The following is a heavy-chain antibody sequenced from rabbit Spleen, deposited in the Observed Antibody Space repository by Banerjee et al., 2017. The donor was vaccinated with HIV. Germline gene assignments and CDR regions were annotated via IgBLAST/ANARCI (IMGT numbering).Heavy chain of an antibody. CDR2: IDAGSGKA. Sequence: QQQLVESGGGLVKPGASLTLTCKASGFSFSNYWVCWVRQTPGKGLEWIACIDAGSGKAVYASWAKGRFTISRTSSTTVTLRMTSLTAADTATYFCVRGASGSGYYSLWGPGTLVTVS. D-gene: IGHD1-1*01. CDR3: VRGASGSGYYSL. J-gene: IGHJ4*01. V-gene: IGHV1S45*01. CDR1: GFSFSNYW.